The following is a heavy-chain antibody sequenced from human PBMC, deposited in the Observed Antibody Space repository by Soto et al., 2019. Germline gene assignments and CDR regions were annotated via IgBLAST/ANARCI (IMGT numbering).Heavy chain of an antibody. D-gene: IGHD3-16*01. V-gene: IGHV3-48*03. Sequence: EVQLVESGGGLVQPGGSLRLSCAASGFTFSSYEMNWVRQAPGKGLEWDSYFSSSGSTIYYADAVKGRFTISRDNAKNLLYLQMNSLRAEDTAVYYCARGGGARMDVWGQGTTVTVSS. CDR2: FSSSGSTI. CDR1: GFTFSSYE. J-gene: IGHJ6*02. CDR3: ARGGGARMDV.